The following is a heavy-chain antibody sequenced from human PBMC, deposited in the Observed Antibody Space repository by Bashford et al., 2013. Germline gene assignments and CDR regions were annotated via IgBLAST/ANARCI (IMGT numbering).Heavy chain of an antibody. CDR1: GYKFTNYW. J-gene: IGHJ4*02. Sequence: GRSLKISCKGSGYKFTNYWIGWVRQMPGKGLEWMGIIYPDDSDTRYSPSFRGQVTISADKSISTAFLHWSSLKASDTAMYYCARSPRRHILGVDPYDLDSWGQGTLVTVSS. V-gene: IGHV5-51*03. CDR3: ARSPRRHILGVDPYDLDS. D-gene: IGHD3-3*01. CDR2: IYPDDSDT.